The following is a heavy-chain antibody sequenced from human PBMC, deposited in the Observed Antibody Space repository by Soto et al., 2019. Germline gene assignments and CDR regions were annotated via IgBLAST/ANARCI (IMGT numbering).Heavy chain of an antibody. J-gene: IGHJ6*02. CDR1: GFTFSSYA. CDR2: ISGSGGST. D-gene: IGHD2-8*01. V-gene: IGHV3-23*01. CDR3: AKDACTNGVCYRSGDV. Sequence: EVQLLESGGGLVQPGGSLRLSCAASGFTFSSYAMSWVRQAPGKGLEWVSAISGSGGSTYYADSVKGRFTISRDNSKNTLYLQMNSLRAEDTAVYYCAKDACTNGVCYRSGDVWGQGTTVTVSS.